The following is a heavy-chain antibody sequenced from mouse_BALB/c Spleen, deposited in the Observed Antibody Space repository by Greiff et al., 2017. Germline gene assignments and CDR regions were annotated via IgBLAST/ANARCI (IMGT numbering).Heavy chain of an antibody. J-gene: IGHJ3*01. CDR1: GFTFSSYG. CDR2: INSNGAST. Sequence: EVQVVESGGGLVQPGGSLKLSCAASGFTFSSYGMSWVRQTPDKRLELVATINSNGASTYYPDSVKGRFTISRDNAKNTLYLQMSSLKSEDTAMYYCARDMITTGFFAYWGQGTLVTVSA. V-gene: IGHV5-6-3*01. CDR3: ARDMITTGFFAY. D-gene: IGHD2-4*01.